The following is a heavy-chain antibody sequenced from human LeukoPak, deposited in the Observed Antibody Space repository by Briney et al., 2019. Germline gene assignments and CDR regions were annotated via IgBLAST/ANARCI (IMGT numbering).Heavy chain of an antibody. D-gene: IGHD1-1*01. J-gene: IGHJ3*02. CDR1: GFTSITST. CDR2: IVVGSGDT. V-gene: IGHV1-58*02. CDR3: AADQPRYPDAFDI. Sequence: SVKVSCKASGFTSITSTMQWARQARGQRLEWIGWIVVGSGDTNYAEKFQERVTITRDMSTSTVYMELSSLRSDDTAVYYCAADQPRYPDAFDIWGQGTMVTVSS.